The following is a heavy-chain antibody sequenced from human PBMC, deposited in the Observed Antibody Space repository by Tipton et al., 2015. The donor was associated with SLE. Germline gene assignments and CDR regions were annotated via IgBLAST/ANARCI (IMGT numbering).Heavy chain of an antibody. Sequence: TLSLTCAVYGGSFSAYYWRWIRQPPGKGLEWIGEIDDSGSTNYNPSLKSRVTMSVDTSKNQFSLKMSSVTAADTAVYYCAREPSGGAATVWFDPWGQGTLVTVSS. CDR3: AREPSGGAATVWFDP. CDR1: GGSFSAYY. J-gene: IGHJ5*02. V-gene: IGHV4-34*01. D-gene: IGHD2-15*01. CDR2: IDDSGST.